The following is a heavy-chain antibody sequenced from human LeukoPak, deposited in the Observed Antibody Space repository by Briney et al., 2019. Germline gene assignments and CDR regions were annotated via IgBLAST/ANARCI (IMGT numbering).Heavy chain of an antibody. CDR1: GYTFTSYD. Sequence: GASVKVSCQASGYTFTSYDINWVRQATGQGREWMGWMNPNSGNTGYTQKFHGRVTRSRNTSISTAYMELSSLRSEDTAVYYCARGRQWLGNYGMDVWGQGTTVTVSS. J-gene: IGHJ6*02. CDR3: ARGRQWLGNYGMDV. V-gene: IGHV1-8*01. CDR2: MNPNSGNT. D-gene: IGHD6-19*01.